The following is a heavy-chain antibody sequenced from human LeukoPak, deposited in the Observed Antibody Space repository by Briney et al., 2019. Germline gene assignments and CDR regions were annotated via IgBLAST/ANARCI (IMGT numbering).Heavy chain of an antibody. D-gene: IGHD2-21*02. CDR3: ATDEHVTPNAFNI. V-gene: IGHV3-11*04. CDR1: GFTFSDYY. CDR2: ISSSGSTI. J-gene: IGHJ3*02. Sequence: GGSLRLSCAASGFTFSDYYMSWVRQAPGKGLEWVSYISSSGSTIYYADSVKGRFTISRDNAKNSLYMQMNSLRAEDTAVYYCATDEHVTPNAFNIWGQGTMVTVSS.